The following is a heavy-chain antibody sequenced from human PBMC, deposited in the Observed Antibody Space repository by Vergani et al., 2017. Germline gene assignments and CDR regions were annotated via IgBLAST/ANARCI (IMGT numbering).Heavy chain of an antibody. J-gene: IGHJ4*02. CDR1: GASVNSYY. V-gene: IGHV4-59*02. CDR2: VSFRGDT. CDR3: ARMGGYDEGDAFRIGYFDS. D-gene: IGHD3-22*01. Sequence: QVKLQESGPGLVKPSETLSLTCTVSGASVNSYYWSWIWQPPGKGLEWMGYVSFRGDTLYDPSVKGRMTISLNTSSNQFSLYLTSVTAADTAVYYCARMGGYDEGDAFRIGYFDSWGPGILVTVSS.